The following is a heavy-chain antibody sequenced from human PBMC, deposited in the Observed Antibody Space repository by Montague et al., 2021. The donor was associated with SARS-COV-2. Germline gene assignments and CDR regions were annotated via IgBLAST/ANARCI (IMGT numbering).Heavy chain of an antibody. J-gene: IGHJ6*02. CDR3: ARDRGYGDFYYYGIDV. D-gene: IGHD3-10*01. CDR2: ISSSGSTI. CDR1: GFTFSNYE. Sequence: SLRLSCAASGFTFSNYEMNWVRQAPGKRLEWVLYISSSGSTIYYADSVKGRFTISRDNAQNSLYLQMNSLRAEDTGVYYCARDRGYGDFYYYGIDVWGQGTTVTVSS. V-gene: IGHV3-48*03.